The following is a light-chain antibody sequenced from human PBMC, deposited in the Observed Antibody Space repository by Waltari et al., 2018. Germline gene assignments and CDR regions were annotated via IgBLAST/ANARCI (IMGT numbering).Light chain of an antibody. CDR1: ASNFGGNL. J-gene: IGLJ3*02. V-gene: IGLV1-44*01. CDR2: RSD. CDR3: ASWDDSLNGHWV. Sequence: QSVLTQPPSASGTPGQRVTISCSGSASNFGGNLVNWYQQLPGKAPKLLIYRSDLRPSGVPDRFSGSKSGTSASLAISGLQSEDEADYFCASWDDSLNGHWVFGGGTKVTVL.